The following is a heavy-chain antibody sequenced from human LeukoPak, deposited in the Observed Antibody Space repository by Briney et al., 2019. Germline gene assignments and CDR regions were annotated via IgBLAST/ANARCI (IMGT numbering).Heavy chain of an antibody. CDR2: IWYDGSNK. V-gene: IGHV3-33*01. J-gene: IGHJ4*02. Sequence: PRGSLRLSCAASGFTFSSYGMHWVRQAPGKGLEWVAVIWYDGSNKYYADSVKGRFTISRDNSKNTLYLQMNSLRAEDTAVYYCARGVTSGWYFDYWGQGTLVTVSS. CDR1: GFTFSSYG. D-gene: IGHD6-19*01. CDR3: ARGVTSGWYFDY.